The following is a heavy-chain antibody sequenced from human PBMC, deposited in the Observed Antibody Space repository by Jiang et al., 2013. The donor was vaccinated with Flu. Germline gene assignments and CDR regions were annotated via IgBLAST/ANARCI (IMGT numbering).Heavy chain of an antibody. CDR2: SIIWDH. CDR1: GYSISTGYY. V-gene: IGHV4-38-2*02. Sequence: SGYSISTGYYWGWIRQPPGRGWSGLGISIIWDHLLQPSLKSRVTISVDTSKNHFSLKLSSVTAADTAVYYCARGPNRLIVAGADSTWGQGTLVTVSS. J-gene: IGHJ5*02. D-gene: IGHD6-19*01. CDR3: ARGPNRLIVAGADST.